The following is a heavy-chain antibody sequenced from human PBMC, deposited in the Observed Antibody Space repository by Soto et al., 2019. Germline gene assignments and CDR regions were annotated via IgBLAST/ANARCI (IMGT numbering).Heavy chain of an antibody. CDR1: GGSISGYY. V-gene: IGHV4-34*01. Sequence: SETLSLTCAVYGGSISGYYWSWIRQPPGKGLEWIGEINHSGSTNYNPSLKSRVTISVDTSKNQFSLKLSSVTAADTAVYYCARDYYDSSGYLNWFDPWGQGTLVTVSS. D-gene: IGHD3-22*01. CDR2: INHSGST. J-gene: IGHJ5*02. CDR3: ARDYYDSSGYLNWFDP.